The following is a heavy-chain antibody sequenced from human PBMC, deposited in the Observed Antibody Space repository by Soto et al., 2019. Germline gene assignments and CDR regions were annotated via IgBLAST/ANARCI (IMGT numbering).Heavy chain of an antibody. CDR3: AKDSKSVSVSAARVYGMDV. V-gene: IGHV3-23*01. D-gene: IGHD2-2*01. J-gene: IGHJ6*02. CDR1: GFMFSSFA. CDR2: TRSNGEHT. Sequence: EVQILESGGGMVQPGGSLRLSCAGSGFMFSSFAMTWVRQAPGKGLEWVSTTRSNGEHTYYADSVKGRFTVSRDNSKKTLFLEMSSLRAEDSAIYYCAKDSKSVSVSAARVYGMDVWGQGTTVTVSS.